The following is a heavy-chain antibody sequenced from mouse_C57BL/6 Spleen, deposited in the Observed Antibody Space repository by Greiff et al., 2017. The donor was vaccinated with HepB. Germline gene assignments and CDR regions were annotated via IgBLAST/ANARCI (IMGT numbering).Heavy chain of an antibody. CDR2: ISGGGGNT. CDR1: GFTFSSYT. D-gene: IGHD2-14*01. CDR3: ARHGLYRGYFDY. Sequence: EVMLVESGGGLVKPGGSLKLSCAASGFTFSSYTMSWVRQTPEKRLEWVATISGGGGNTYYPDSVKGRFTISRDNAKNTLYLQMSSLRSEDTALYYCARHGLYRGYFDYWGQGTTLTVSS. V-gene: IGHV5-9*01. J-gene: IGHJ2*01.